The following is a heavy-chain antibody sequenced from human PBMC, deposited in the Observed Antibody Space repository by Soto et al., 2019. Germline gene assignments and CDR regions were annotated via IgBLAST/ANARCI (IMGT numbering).Heavy chain of an antibody. V-gene: IGHV3-11*01. J-gene: IGHJ6*02. Sequence: GGSLRLSCAASGFTFSDYYMSWIRQAPGKGLEWVSYISSSGSTIYYADSVKGRFTISRDNAKNSLYLQMNSLRAEDTAVYYCARGTYYDFWSGIRRGMDVWGQGTTVTVSS. D-gene: IGHD3-3*01. CDR3: ARGTYYDFWSGIRRGMDV. CDR1: GFTFSDYY. CDR2: ISSSGSTI.